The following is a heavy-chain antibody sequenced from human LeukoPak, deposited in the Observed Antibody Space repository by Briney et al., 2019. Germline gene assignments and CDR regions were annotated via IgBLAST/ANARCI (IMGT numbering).Heavy chain of an antibody. CDR1: GFTFSSYA. V-gene: IGHV3-23*01. CDR2: ISGSGGGT. J-gene: IGHJ6*02. D-gene: IGHD4-17*01. CDR3: ARDVTYGDFGMDV. Sequence: GGSLRLSCAASGFTFSSYAMSWVRQAPGKGLEWVSVISGSGGGTSYADSVEGRFTISRDNSKNTLYLQMNSLRAEDTAVYYCARDVTYGDFGMDVWGQGTTVTVSS.